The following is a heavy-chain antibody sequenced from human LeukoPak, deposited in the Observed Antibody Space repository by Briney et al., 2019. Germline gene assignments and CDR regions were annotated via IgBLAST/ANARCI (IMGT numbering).Heavy chain of an antibody. CDR2: ISAYNGNT. Sequence: GASVKVSCKASGYTFTSYGISWVRQAPGQGLEWMGWISAYNGNTNYAQKLQGRVTMTTDTSTSTAYVELSRLRSDDTAVYYCARAGLGPTLSGFDYWGQGTLVTVSS. CDR1: GYTFTSYG. D-gene: IGHD1-26*01. CDR3: ARAGLGPTLSGFDY. V-gene: IGHV1-18*01. J-gene: IGHJ4*02.